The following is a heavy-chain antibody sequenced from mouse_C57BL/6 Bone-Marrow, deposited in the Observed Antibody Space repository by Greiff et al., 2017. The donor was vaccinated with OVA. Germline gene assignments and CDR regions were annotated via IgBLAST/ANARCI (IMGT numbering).Heavy chain of an antibody. Sequence: EVQLVESGGGLVQPKGSLKLSCAASGFTFHTYAMHWVRQAPGKGLEWVARIRSKSSNYATYYADSVKDRFTISRDDSQSMLYLQMNNLKTEDTAMYYCVREGGYSRRNAMDYWGQGTSVTVSS. CDR3: VREGGYSRRNAMDY. CDR2: IRSKSSNYAT. J-gene: IGHJ4*01. V-gene: IGHV10-3*01. D-gene: IGHD2-12*01. CDR1: GFTFHTYA.